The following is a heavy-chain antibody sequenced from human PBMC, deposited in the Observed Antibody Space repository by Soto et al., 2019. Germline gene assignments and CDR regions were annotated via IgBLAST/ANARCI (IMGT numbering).Heavy chain of an antibody. CDR1: GGSFSGFY. CDR2: INHSGST. D-gene: IGHD6-13*01. J-gene: IGHJ3*02. Sequence: SETLSLTCAVYGGSFSGFYWSWIRQPPGKGLEWIGEINHSGSTNYNPSLKSRVTISVDTSKNQFSLKLSSVTAADTAVYYCARGSSSWYADAFDIWGQGTMVTVSS. V-gene: IGHV4-34*01. CDR3: ARGSSSWYADAFDI.